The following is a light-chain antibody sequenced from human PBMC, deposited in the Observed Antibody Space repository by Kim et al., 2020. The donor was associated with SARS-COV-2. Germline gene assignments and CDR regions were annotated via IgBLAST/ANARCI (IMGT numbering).Light chain of an antibody. V-gene: IGLV2-14*03. CDR1: SSDVGGYNY. CDR2: DVS. CDR3: TSYTTSSTYV. J-gene: IGLJ1*01. Sequence: QSALTQPASVSGFPGQSITISCTGTSSDVGGYNYVSWYQHHPGKAPKLMLYDVSKRPSGVSNRFSGSKSGNTASLTISGLQAEDEADYYCTSYTTSSTYVFGTGTKVTVL.